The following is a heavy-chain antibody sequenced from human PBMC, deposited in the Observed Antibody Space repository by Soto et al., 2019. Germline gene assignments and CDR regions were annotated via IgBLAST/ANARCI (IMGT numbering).Heavy chain of an antibody. CDR2: IIPIFGTA. CDR3: ARELTVVTPGYYYYGMDV. V-gene: IGHV1-69*13. D-gene: IGHD2-21*02. J-gene: IGHJ6*02. Sequence: ASVKVSCKASGGTFSSYAISWVRQAPGQGLEWMGGIIPIFGTANYAQRFQGRVTITADESTSTAYMELSSLRSEDTAVYYCARELTVVTPGYYYYGMDVWGQGTTVTVSS. CDR1: GGTFSSYA.